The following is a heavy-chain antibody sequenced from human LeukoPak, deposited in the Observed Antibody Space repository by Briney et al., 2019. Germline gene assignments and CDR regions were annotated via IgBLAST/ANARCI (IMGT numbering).Heavy chain of an antibody. CDR2: IYSGGST. CDR1: GFTVSSNY. V-gene: IGHV3-53*01. Sequence: GGSLRLSCAASGFTVSSNYMSWVRQAPGKGLEWVSVIYSGGSTYYADSVKGRFTISRDNSKNTLYLQMNSLRAEDTAVYYCARDRPVNYYDSSGVFDYWGQGTLVTVSS. CDR3: ARDRPVNYYDSSGVFDY. D-gene: IGHD3-22*01. J-gene: IGHJ4*02.